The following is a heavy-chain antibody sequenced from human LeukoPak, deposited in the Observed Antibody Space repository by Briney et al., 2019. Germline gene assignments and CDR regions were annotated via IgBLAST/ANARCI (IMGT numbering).Heavy chain of an antibody. CDR3: ARLLSGYYYRKDAFDI. CDR1: GYSFTSYW. Sequence: GESLKISCKRSGYSFTSYWSGWVRQMPGKGLEWMGIIYPGDSDTRYSPSFQGQVTISADKSISTAYLQWSSLKASDTAMYYCARLLSGYYYRKDAFDIWGQGTMVTVFS. J-gene: IGHJ3*02. V-gene: IGHV5-51*01. CDR2: IYPGDSDT. D-gene: IGHD3-22*01.